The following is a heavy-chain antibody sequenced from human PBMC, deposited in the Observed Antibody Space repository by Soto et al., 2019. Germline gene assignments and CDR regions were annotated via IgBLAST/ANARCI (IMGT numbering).Heavy chain of an antibody. J-gene: IGHJ4*02. D-gene: IGHD6-19*01. CDR3: AKATTNGGWFNPFDS. V-gene: IGHV4-39*01. CDR1: GGSITSSEYY. CDR2: IYYSGSS. Sequence: SETLSLTCTVSGGSITSSEYYWAWIRQPPGKGLQFVGTIYYSGSSYSNPSLKSRLSMSVDTSKNQFSLTMKSVTADDTAVYYCAKATTNGGWFNPFDSWGQGALVTVSS.